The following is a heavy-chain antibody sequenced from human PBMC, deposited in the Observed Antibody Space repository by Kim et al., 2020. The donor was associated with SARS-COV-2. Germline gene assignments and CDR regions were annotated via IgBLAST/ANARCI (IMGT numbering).Heavy chain of an antibody. V-gene: IGHV3-9*01. D-gene: IGHD6-13*01. CDR3: AKDIIPHKYSSSWYIHYCYYGMDV. J-gene: IGHJ6*02. Sequence: GGSLRLSCAASGFTFDDYAMHWVRQAPGKGLEWVSGISWNSGSIGYADSVKGRFTISRDNAKNSLYLQMNSLRAEDTALYYCAKDIIPHKYSSSWYIHYCYYGMDVWGQGTTVTVSS. CDR1: GFTFDDYA. CDR2: ISWNSGSI.